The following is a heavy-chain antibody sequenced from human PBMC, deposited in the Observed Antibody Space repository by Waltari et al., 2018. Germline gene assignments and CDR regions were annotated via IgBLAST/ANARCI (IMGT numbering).Heavy chain of an antibody. J-gene: IGHJ4*02. Sequence: QLQLQESGQGLVKPSETLSLTCTVSGGSISSSSYYWGWIRQPPGKGLEWIGSIYYSGSTYYNPSLKSRVTISVDTSKNQFSLKLSSVTAADTAVYYCARNPVTIFGVVRYWGQGTLVTVSS. CDR1: GGSISSSSYY. V-gene: IGHV4-39*07. CDR2: IYYSGST. D-gene: IGHD3-3*01. CDR3: ARNPVTIFGVVRY.